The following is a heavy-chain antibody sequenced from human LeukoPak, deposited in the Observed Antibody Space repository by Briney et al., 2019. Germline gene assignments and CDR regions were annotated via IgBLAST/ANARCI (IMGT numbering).Heavy chain of an antibody. V-gene: IGHV1-8*03. CDR3: ARGQEQWEPASY. D-gene: IGHD1-26*01. Sequence: ASVKVSCKASGYTLTSYDINWVRLATGQGLGWMGWMNPNTGSTGYAQKFQGRVTITRNTSISTAYMELSSLRSEDTAVYYCARGQEQWEPASYWGQGTLVTVPS. J-gene: IGHJ4*02. CDR2: MNPNTGST. CDR1: GYTLTSYD.